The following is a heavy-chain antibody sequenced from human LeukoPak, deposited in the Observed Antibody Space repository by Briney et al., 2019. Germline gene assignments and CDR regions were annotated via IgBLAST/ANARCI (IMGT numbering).Heavy chain of an antibody. V-gene: IGHV4-38-2*02. Sequence: SETLSLTCSVSSFSISSGRYWGWIRPPPGKGLEWIGIIYHSGPTYYNPSLKSRVTISVDTSKNHFSLTLTSVTAADTAVYYCARDVDRFDYWGQGTLVTVSS. CDR3: ARDVDRFDY. J-gene: IGHJ4*02. CDR1: SFSISSGRY. CDR2: IYHSGPT. D-gene: IGHD2-21*01.